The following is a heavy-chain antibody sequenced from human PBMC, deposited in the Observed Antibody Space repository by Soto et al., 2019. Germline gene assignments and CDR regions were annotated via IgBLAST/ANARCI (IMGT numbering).Heavy chain of an antibody. CDR1: GGSISSGGYS. V-gene: IGHV4-30-2*01. Sequence: KPSETLSLTCAVSGGSISSGGYSWSWIRQPPGKGLEWIGYIYHSGSTYYNPSLKSRVTISVDRSKNQFSLKLSSVTAADTAVYYCARGGIGGYDFYFDYWGQGTLVTVSS. D-gene: IGHD5-12*01. J-gene: IGHJ4*02. CDR2: IYHSGST. CDR3: ARGGIGGYDFYFDY.